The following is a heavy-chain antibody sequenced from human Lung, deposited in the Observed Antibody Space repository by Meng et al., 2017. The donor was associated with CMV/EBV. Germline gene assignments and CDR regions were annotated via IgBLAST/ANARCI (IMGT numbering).Heavy chain of an antibody. Sequence: EGQVGEFGGGLVQPVGSLRLSCATSGFSVNDKYMSWVRQPPGKGLEWVSIIYRGDNTYYADSVKGRFTVSRDNSKNTMYLQMNSLRVEDTAVYYCTGDSQLHPNLDYWGQGTLVTVSS. V-gene: IGHV3-66*01. D-gene: IGHD3-10*01. J-gene: IGHJ4*02. CDR2: IYRGDNT. CDR1: GFSVNDKY. CDR3: TGDSQLHPNLDY.